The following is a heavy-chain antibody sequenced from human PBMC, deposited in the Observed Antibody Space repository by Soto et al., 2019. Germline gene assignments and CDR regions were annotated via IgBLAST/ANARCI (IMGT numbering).Heavy chain of an antibody. D-gene: IGHD3-22*01. V-gene: IGHV3-48*02. J-gene: IGHJ4*02. CDR1: GFTFSSYS. CDR2: ISSSSSTI. Sequence: GSLRLSCAASGFTFSSYSMNWVRQAPGKGLEWVSYISSSSSTIYYADSVKGRFTISRDNAKNSLYLQMNSLRDEDTAVYYCARDPRGEYYYDSSGYPHPLDYWGQGTLVTVSS. CDR3: ARDPRGEYYYDSSGYPHPLDY.